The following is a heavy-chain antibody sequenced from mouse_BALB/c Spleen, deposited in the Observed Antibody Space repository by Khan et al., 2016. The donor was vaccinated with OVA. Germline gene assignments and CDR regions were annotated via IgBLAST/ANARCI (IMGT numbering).Heavy chain of an antibody. CDR2: INPNNGDT. V-gene: IGHV1-26*01. J-gene: IGHJ1*01. CDR3: ARGLFDV. CDR1: GYTFTDYY. Sequence: VQLKQSGPELVKPGASVKMSCKASGYTFTDYYMKWLKQSHGKSLEWIGDINPNNGDTFYNQKFKDKATLTVDKFSSTAYMQLNSLTSEDSAVYYCARGLFDVWGAGTTVTVSS.